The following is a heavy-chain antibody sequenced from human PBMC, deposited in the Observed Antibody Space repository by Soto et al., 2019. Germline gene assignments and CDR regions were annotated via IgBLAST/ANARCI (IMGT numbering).Heavy chain of an antibody. D-gene: IGHD3-10*01. Sequence: ASVKVSCKASGYTFTSYYMHWVRQAPGQGLEWMGIINPSGGSTSYAQKFQGRVTMTRDTSTSTVYMELSSLRSEDTAVYYCARGQRGVISMKDAFDIWGQGTMVTVSS. CDR1: GYTFTSYY. CDR3: ARGQRGVISMKDAFDI. V-gene: IGHV1-46*03. CDR2: INPSGGST. J-gene: IGHJ3*02.